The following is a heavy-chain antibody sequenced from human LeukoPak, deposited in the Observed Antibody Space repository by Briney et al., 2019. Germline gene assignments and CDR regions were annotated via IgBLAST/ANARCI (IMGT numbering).Heavy chain of an antibody. CDR1: GGTFSSYA. CDR3: AREGHYYDSSGYLGY. CDR2: IIPIFGTA. D-gene: IGHD3-22*01. Sequence: ASVKVSCKASGGTFSSYAISWVRQAPGQGLEWMGGIIPIFGTANYAQKFQGRVTITADESTSTAYMELSSLRSEDTAVYYCAREGHYYDSSGYLGYWGQGTLVTVSS. V-gene: IGHV1-69*13. J-gene: IGHJ4*02.